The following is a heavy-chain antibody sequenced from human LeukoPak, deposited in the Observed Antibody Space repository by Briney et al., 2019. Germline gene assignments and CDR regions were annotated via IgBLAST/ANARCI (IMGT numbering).Heavy chain of an antibody. CDR3: ARPTYGSGSPDY. Sequence: ASVKVSCKASGYTFTSYAMHWVRQAPGQRLEWMGWINAGNGNTKYSQKFQGRVTITRDTSASTAYMELSGLRSEDTAVYYCARPTYGSGSPDYWGQGTLVTVSS. CDR1: GYTFTSYA. J-gene: IGHJ4*02. V-gene: IGHV1-3*01. D-gene: IGHD3-10*01. CDR2: INAGNGNT.